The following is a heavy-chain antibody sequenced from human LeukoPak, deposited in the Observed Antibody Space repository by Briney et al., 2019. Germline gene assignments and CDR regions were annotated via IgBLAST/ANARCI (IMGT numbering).Heavy chain of an antibody. J-gene: IGHJ4*02. CDR3: ARLDWCFNY. Sequence: PGGSLRLSCAVSGFTLSSYNMNWVRQAPGKGLEWVANIKHDGSEKYYVDSVKGRFTISRDNAKNSLYLQMNSLRAEDSAVYYCARLDWCFNYWGQGTLVTVSS. D-gene: IGHD4/OR15-4a*01. V-gene: IGHV3-7*01. CDR1: GFTLSSYN. CDR2: IKHDGSEK.